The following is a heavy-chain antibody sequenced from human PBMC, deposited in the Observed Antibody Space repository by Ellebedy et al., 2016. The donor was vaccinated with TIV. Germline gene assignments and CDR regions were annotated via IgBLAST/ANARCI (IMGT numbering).Heavy chain of an antibody. J-gene: IGHJ4*02. CDR3: AREGGYAKLGTMGY. Sequence: SVKVSCXASGGTFSSYAISWVRQAPGQGLEWMGGIIPIFGTANYAQKFQGRVTITADESTSTAYMELSSLRSEDTAVYYCAREGGYAKLGTMGYWGQGTLVTVSS. D-gene: IGHD5-12*01. CDR2: IIPIFGTA. V-gene: IGHV1-69*13. CDR1: GGTFSSYA.